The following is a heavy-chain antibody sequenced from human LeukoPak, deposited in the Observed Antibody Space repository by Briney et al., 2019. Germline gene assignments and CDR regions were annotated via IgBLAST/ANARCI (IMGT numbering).Heavy chain of an antibody. Sequence: GGSLRLSCAASGFTFNSYWMSWVRQAPGKGLEWVANIKQDGSEKYYVDSVKGRFTISRDNAKNSLYLQMNSLRAEDTAVYYCAREANYYGSGSYYGWGQGTLVTVSS. CDR2: IKQDGSEK. V-gene: IGHV3-7*01. CDR3: AREANYYGSGSYYG. J-gene: IGHJ4*02. CDR1: GFTFNSYW. D-gene: IGHD3-10*01.